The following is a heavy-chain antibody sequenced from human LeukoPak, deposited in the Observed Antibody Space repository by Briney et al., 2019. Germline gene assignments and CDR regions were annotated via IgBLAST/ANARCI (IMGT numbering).Heavy chain of an antibody. J-gene: IGHJ5*02. CDR1: RFTFRNYA. V-gene: IGHV3-30*04. D-gene: IGHD3-10*01. CDR2: ISSDGTNK. CDR3: ARDRSQEFDP. Sequence: GGSLRLSCAASRFTFRNYAMHWVRQAPGKGLEWVAVISSDGTNKDYADSVKGRFSISRDNSKNTLYLQMNRPRVDDTAVYYCARDRSQEFDPWGQGTLVTVSS.